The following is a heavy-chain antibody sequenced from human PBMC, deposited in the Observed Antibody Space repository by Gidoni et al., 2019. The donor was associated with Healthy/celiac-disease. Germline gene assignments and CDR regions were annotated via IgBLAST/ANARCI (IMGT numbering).Heavy chain of an antibody. V-gene: IGHV3-23*01. CDR1: GFTFSSYA. D-gene: IGHD3-22*01. CDR2: ISGSGGST. J-gene: IGHJ2*01. Sequence: EVQLLESGGGLVQPGGSLRLSCAASGFTFSSYAMSWVRQAPGKGLEWVSAISGSGGSTYYADSVKGRFTISRDNSKNTLYLQMNSLRAEDTAVYYCAKDRGPYDSSGYYYVSWYFDLWGRGTLVTVSS. CDR3: AKDRGPYDSSGYYYVSWYFDL.